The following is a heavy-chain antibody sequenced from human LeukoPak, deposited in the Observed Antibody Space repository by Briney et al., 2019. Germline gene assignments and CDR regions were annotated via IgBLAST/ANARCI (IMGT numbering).Heavy chain of an antibody. V-gene: IGHV4-38-2*02. Sequence: PSETLSLTCTVSGYSISSGYYWGWIRQPPGKGLEWIGSIYHSGSTYYNPSLKSRVTISVDTSKNQFSLKLSSVTAADTAVYYCASFAGQWLTPPDYWGQGTLVTVSS. D-gene: IGHD6-19*01. J-gene: IGHJ4*02. CDR3: ASFAGQWLTPPDY. CDR1: GYSISSGYY. CDR2: IYHSGST.